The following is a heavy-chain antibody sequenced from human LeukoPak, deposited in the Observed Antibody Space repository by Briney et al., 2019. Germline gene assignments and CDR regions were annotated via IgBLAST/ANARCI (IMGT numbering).Heavy chain of an antibody. D-gene: IGHD3-22*01. V-gene: IGHV3-23*01. CDR1: GFTFSSYG. J-gene: IGHJ4*02. CDR3: AKQFSFTMIVVVGYFDY. Sequence: GGSLRLSCAASGFTFSSYGMSWVRQAPGKGLEWVSAISGSGGSTYYADSVKGRFTISRDNSKNTLYLQMNSLRAEDTAVYYCAKQFSFTMIVVVGYFDYWGQGTLVTVSS. CDR2: ISGSGGST.